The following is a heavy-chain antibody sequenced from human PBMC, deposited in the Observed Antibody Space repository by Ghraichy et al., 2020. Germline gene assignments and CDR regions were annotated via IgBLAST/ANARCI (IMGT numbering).Heavy chain of an antibody. Sequence: ASVKVSCKASGYTFTSYGISWVRQAPGQGLEWMGWISAYNGNTNYAQKLQGRVTMTTDTSTSTAYMELRSLRSDDTAVYYCARENGYYDFWSGYYMDETLYYYYGMDVWGQGTTVTVSS. J-gene: IGHJ6*02. D-gene: IGHD3-3*01. CDR1: GYTFTSYG. V-gene: IGHV1-18*01. CDR3: ARENGYYDFWSGYYMDETLYYYYGMDV. CDR2: ISAYNGNT.